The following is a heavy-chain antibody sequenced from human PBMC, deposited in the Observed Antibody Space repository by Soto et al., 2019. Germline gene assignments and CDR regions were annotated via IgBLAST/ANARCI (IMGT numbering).Heavy chain of an antibody. D-gene: IGHD5-18*01. CDR2: INPNSGGT. CDR3: ARETTAMDLDY. CDR1: GYTFTGYY. J-gene: IGHJ4*02. V-gene: IGHV1-2*04. Sequence: ASVKGSLKACGYTFTGYYMLYVRRAPGQGLEWMGWINPNSGGTNYAQKFQGWVTMTRDTSISTAYMELSRLRSDDTAVYYCARETTAMDLDYWGQGTLVPSPQ.